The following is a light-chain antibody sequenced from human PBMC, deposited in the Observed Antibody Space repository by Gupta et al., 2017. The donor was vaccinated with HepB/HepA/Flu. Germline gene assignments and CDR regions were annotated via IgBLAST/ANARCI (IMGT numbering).Light chain of an antibody. J-gene: IGKJ4*01. CDR3: QQLNTSPLT. V-gene: IGKV1-9*01. Sequence: IHLTQSPSFLSASVGDRVTITCRASQGINRFLAWYQQKPGNAPKLLIYAASVLQSGVPSRFSGSGSRTEFTLTISSLQPEDFATYYCQQLNTSPLTFGGGTKVEIK. CDR2: AAS. CDR1: QGINRF.